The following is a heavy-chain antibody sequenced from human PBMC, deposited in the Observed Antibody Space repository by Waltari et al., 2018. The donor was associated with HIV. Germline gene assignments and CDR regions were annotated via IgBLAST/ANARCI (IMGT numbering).Heavy chain of an antibody. CDR2: IYRGGDT. D-gene: IGHD4-17*01. Sequence: EVQLVETGGDVIRPGGSLRLSCATSGIAVTHNYINWVRQAPGKGLEWVSVIYRGGDTKYADSVKGRFLISRDNSKNTVFLQLNRLRVEDTAVYYCSGPDGDQGTSVTYYGMGVWGQGTTVIVSS. J-gene: IGHJ6*02. CDR3: SGPDGDQGTSVTYYGMGV. CDR1: GIAVTHNY. V-gene: IGHV3-53*02.